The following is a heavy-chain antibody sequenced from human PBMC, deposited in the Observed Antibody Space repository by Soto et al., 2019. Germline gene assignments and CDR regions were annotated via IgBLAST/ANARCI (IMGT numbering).Heavy chain of an antibody. Sequence: GGSLRLSCAASGFTFSSYAMSWVHQAPGKGLEWVSAISGSGGSTYYADSVKGRFTISRDNSKNTLYLQMNSLRAEDTAVYYCAKDQGSPSSSYYYYYGMDVWGQGTTVTVSS. D-gene: IGHD6-6*01. CDR3: AKDQGSPSSSYYYYYGMDV. CDR1: GFTFSSYA. J-gene: IGHJ6*02. V-gene: IGHV3-23*01. CDR2: ISGSGGST.